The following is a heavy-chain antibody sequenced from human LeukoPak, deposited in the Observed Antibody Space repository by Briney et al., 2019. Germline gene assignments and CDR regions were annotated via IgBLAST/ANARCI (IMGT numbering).Heavy chain of an antibody. CDR3: AKGPRPPILSPNGFDP. Sequence: GGSLRLSCAASGFTFSSYAMSWVRQAPGKGLEWVSAISGSGGSTYYADSVKGRFTISRDNSKNTLYLQMNSLRAEDTAVYYCAKGPRPPILSPNGFDPWGQGTLVTVSS. CDR2: ISGSGGST. J-gene: IGHJ5*02. V-gene: IGHV3-23*01. CDR1: GFTFSSYA.